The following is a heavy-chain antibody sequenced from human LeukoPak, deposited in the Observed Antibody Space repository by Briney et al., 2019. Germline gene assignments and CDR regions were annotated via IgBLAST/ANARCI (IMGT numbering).Heavy chain of an antibody. CDR2: IYYGGST. CDR1: GGSITSSTY. Sequence: SETLSLTCTVSGGSITSSTYWVWIRQPPGKGLEWIGSIYYGGSTYYNPSLKSRLTISVDTSKNQFSLRMSSVYAADTAAYYCVAGAKIGAFDYWGQGKRVRVSS. V-gene: IGHV4-39*01. CDR3: VAGAKIGAFDY. J-gene: IGHJ4*02. D-gene: IGHD1-26*01.